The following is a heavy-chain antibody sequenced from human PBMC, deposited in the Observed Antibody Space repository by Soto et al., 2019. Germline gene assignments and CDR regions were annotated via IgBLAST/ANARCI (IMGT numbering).Heavy chain of an antibody. J-gene: IGHJ3*02. CDR1: GYTFTSYA. V-gene: IGHV1-3*01. Sequence: GASVKVSCKASGYTFTSYAMHWVRQAPGQRLEWMGWINAGNGNTKYSQKFQGRVTITRDTSASTAYMELSSLRSEDTAVYYCARVRLQQKYAFDIWGQGTMVTVSS. D-gene: IGHD1-1*01. CDR3: ARVRLQQKYAFDI. CDR2: INAGNGNT.